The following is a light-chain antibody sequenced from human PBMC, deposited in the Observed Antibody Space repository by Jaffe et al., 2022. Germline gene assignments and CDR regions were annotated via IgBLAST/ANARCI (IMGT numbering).Light chain of an antibody. V-gene: IGKV4-1*01. Sequence: DIVMTQSPDSLAVSLGERAAINCKSSQSVLSSSANKDCLAWYQQKPGQPPKLLIYWASTRESGVPDRFSGSGSGTDFTLTISSLQAEDVAVYYCQQYHDGGTFGQGTRLEIK. CDR2: WAS. J-gene: IGKJ2*01. CDR3: QQYHDGGT. CDR1: QSVLSSSANKDC.